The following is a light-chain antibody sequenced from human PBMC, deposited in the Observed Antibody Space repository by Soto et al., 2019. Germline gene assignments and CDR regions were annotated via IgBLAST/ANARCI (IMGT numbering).Light chain of an antibody. CDR2: AAS. CDR1: QSISSY. CDR3: QQSYSTPRT. Sequence: DIQMTQSPSSVSASVVDRVTITFRASQSISSYLNWYQQKPGKAPKLLIYAASSLQSGVPSRFSGSGSGTDFTLTISSLQPEDFATYYCQQSYSTPRTFGQGTRWIS. V-gene: IGKV1-39*01. J-gene: IGKJ1*01.